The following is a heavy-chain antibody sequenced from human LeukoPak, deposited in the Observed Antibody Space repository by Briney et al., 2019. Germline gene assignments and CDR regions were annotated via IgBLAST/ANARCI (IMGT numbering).Heavy chain of an antibody. V-gene: IGHV1-46*01. CDR1: GFTFSSYG. D-gene: IGHD3-10*02. Sequence: GGSLRLSCAASGFTFSSYGMHWVRQAPGQGLEWMGIINPSGGSTSYAQKFQDRVTMTRDMSTSTVYMELSSLRSEDTAVYYCAILMLYDAFDIWGQGTMVTVSS. CDR3: AILMLYDAFDI. J-gene: IGHJ3*02. CDR2: INPSGGST.